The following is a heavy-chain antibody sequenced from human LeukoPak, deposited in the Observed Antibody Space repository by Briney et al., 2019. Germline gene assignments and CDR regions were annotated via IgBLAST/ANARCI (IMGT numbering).Heavy chain of an antibody. CDR2: INPNSGGT. Sequence: ASVKVSCTASGYTFTGYYMFWVRQAPGQGLEWMGWINPNSGGTNYAQKFQDRVTMTSDTSISTGYMELSSLRSDDTAVYYCATYFLDTSARDWGQGTLVTVSS. CDR3: ATYFLDTSARD. D-gene: IGHD3-22*01. V-gene: IGHV1-2*02. CDR1: GYTFTGYY. J-gene: IGHJ4*02.